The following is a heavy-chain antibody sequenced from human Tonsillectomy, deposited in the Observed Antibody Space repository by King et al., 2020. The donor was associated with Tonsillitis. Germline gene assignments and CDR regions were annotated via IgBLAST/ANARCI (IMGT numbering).Heavy chain of an antibody. V-gene: IGHV4-59*01. J-gene: IGHJ4*02. Sequence: VQLQESGPGLVKPSETLSLTCTVSGGSISSYYWSWIRQPPGKGLEWIGYIYYSGSTNYNPSLKSRVTIPVDTSKNQFSLKLSSVTAADTAVYYCAREIDYGDPMPGYWGQGTLVTVSS. CDR2: IYYSGST. D-gene: IGHD4-17*01. CDR1: GGSISSYY. CDR3: AREIDYGDPMPGY.